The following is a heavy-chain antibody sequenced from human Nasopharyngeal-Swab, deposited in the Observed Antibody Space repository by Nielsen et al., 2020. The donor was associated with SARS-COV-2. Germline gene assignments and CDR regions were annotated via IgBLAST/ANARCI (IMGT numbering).Heavy chain of an antibody. CDR1: GGSISSYY. D-gene: IGHD3-10*01. CDR2: IYYSGST. CDR3: ARDRGLYGSGPYGMDV. V-gene: IGHV4-59*01. J-gene: IGHJ6*02. Sequence: SETLSLTCTVSGGSISSYYWGWSRQPPGKGLEWIGYIYYSGSTNYNPSLKSRVTISVDTSKNQFSLKLSSVTAADTAVYYCARDRGLYGSGPYGMDVWGQGTTVTVSS.